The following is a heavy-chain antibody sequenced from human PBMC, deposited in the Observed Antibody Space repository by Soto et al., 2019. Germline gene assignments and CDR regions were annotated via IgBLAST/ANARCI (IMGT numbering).Heavy chain of an antibody. J-gene: IGHJ4*02. Sequence: QVPLVQSGAEVKKPGSSVKVSCKASGGTFGSYAFSWVRQAPGQGLEWMGGIIPVAGAAHYAPKFQGRVTITADESTSTAYMELSSLSSQDTAVYYCATALGCRSTSCTLDYWGQGTRVIVSS. CDR1: GGTFGSYA. CDR2: IIPVAGAA. D-gene: IGHD2-2*01. CDR3: ATALGCRSTSCTLDY. V-gene: IGHV1-69*01.